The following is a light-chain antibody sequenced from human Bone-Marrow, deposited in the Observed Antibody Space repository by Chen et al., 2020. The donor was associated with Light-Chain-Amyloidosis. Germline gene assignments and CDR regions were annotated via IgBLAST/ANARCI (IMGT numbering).Light chain of an antibody. CDR2: GAS. CDR1: QSISSN. CDR3: QQYTYWPPYT. Sequence: EVVMTQSPATLSVSPGERATLSCRASQSISSNLAGYQQKPGQAPRLLIYGASTRATGIPARFSGSGSGTEFTLTISSLQSEDFAVYYGQQYTYWPPYTFGQGTKLEIK. J-gene: IGKJ2*01. V-gene: IGKV3-15*01.